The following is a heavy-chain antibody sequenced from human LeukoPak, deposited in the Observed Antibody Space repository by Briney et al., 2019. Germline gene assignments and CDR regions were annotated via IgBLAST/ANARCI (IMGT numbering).Heavy chain of an antibody. J-gene: IGHJ4*02. D-gene: IGHD3-22*01. V-gene: IGHV4-61*02. CDR3: AREGTFYYDSSGPYYFDS. Sequence: SQTLSLTGAGSGGSINRGAFCWSWIRQPAGKGLEWIGRIYPSGTTNYNPSLKSRVTISLDTYKNQFSLKLSSVTAADTAVYYCAREGTFYYDSSGPYYFDSWGQGTLVTVSS. CDR2: IYPSGTT. CDR1: GGSINRGAFC.